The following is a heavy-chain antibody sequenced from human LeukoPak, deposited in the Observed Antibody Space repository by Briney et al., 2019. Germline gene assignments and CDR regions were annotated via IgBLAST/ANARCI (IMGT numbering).Heavy chain of an antibody. CDR1: GFTFSDYY. CDR3: ARDPRWGEVVPAAIYFQH. J-gene: IGHJ1*01. V-gene: IGHV3-11*06. Sequence: GGSLRLSCAASGFTFSDYYMSWIRQAPGKGLEWVSYISSSSRYTNYADSVKGRFTISRDNAKNSLYLQMNSLRAEDTAVYYCARDPRWGEVVPAAIYFQHWGQGTLVTVSS. CDR2: ISSSSRYT. D-gene: IGHD2-2*01.